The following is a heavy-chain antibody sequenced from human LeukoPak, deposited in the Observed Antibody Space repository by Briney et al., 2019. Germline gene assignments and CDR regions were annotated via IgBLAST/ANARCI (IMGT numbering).Heavy chain of an antibody. Sequence: ESSETLSLTCTVSGGSISSGSYYWSWIRQPAGKGLEWIGRFYTSGSTNYNPSLKSRVTISVDTSKNQFSLKLSSVTAADTAVYYCATYCSSTSCPHRRAFDIWGQGTMVTVSS. V-gene: IGHV4-61*02. D-gene: IGHD2-2*01. CDR1: GGSISSGSYY. CDR3: ATYCSSTSCPHRRAFDI. J-gene: IGHJ3*02. CDR2: FYTSGST.